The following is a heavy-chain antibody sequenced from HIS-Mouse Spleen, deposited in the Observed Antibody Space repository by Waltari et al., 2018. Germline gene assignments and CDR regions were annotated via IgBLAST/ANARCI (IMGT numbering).Heavy chain of an antibody. J-gene: IGHJ4*02. D-gene: IGHD2-8*01. CDR3: ARGVLDY. V-gene: IGHV1-2*02. Sequence: QVQLVQSGAEVKKPGAAVKVSCKASGYTFTGYSMHWVRQAPGQGLEWMGWVNPDGGGTNHALKFQGRGPMTRDTSISTVYMELRRLRSDETAVYDCARGVLDYWRQATLVTVSS. CDR2: VNPDGGGT. CDR1: GYTFTGYS.